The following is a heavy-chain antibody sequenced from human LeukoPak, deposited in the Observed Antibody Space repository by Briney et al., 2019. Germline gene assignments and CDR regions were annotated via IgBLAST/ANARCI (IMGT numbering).Heavy chain of an antibody. CDR3: ARADLIDAGPYLIGP. J-gene: IGHJ5*02. V-gene: IGHV1-2*02. Sequence: ASVRVSCKTSGYIFTDCYIHWVRQAPGQGLEWMGWINTKSGRTSSARKFQGRVTMTRDPSITTVYMDMAWLTSDDTAIYFCARADLIDAGPYLIGPWGQGTLVTVSS. CDR1: GYIFTDCY. D-gene: IGHD2-2*01. CDR2: INTKSGRT.